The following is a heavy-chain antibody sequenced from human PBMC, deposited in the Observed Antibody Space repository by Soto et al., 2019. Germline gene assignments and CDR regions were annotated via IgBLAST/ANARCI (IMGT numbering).Heavy chain of an antibody. D-gene: IGHD3-22*01. CDR3: ARGWGYFDSSGFPDPYGLDV. Sequence: XVSLRLSCAASGFTFSSYWMSWVRQAPGKGLEWVANIKDDGSKNYYVDSVDGRFTISRNNAKNSLYLQMTSMRAEDTALCYCARGWGYFDSSGFPDPYGLDVWGQGTTVTVSS. CDR1: GFTFSSYW. CDR2: IKDDGSKN. V-gene: IGHV3-7*01. J-gene: IGHJ6*02.